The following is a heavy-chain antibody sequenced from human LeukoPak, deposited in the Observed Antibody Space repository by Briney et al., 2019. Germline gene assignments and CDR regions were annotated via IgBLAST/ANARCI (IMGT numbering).Heavy chain of an antibody. V-gene: IGHV4-4*07. D-gene: IGHD3-10*01. CDR1: GGSISSYY. J-gene: IGHJ5*02. CDR2: IYTSGST. Sequence: SETLSLTCTVSGGSISSYYWSWIRQPPGKGLEWIGRIYTSGSTNYNPSLKSRVTMSVDTSKNQFSLKLSSVTAADTAVYYCARHRRGGSGSYYWFDPWGQGTLVTVSS. CDR3: ARHRRGGSGSYYWFDP.